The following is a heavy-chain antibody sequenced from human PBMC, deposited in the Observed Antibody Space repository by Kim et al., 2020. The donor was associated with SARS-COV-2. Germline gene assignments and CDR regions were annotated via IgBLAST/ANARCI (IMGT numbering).Heavy chain of an antibody. D-gene: IGHD2-15*01. J-gene: IGHJ6*02. CDR1: GFTFSSYS. CDR2: ISSSSSYI. Sequence: GGSLRLSCAASGFTFSSYSMNWVRQAPGKGLEWVSSISSSSSYIYYADSVKGRFTISRDNAKNSLYLQMNSLRAEDTAVYYCARDRCSGGSCYYYYYGMDVWGQGTTVTVSS. CDR3: ARDRCSGGSCYYYYYGMDV. V-gene: IGHV3-21*01.